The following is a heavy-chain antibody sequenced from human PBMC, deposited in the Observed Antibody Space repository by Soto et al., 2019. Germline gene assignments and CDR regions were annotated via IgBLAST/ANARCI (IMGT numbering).Heavy chain of an antibody. CDR3: ARDRASITIFGVVDFDH. D-gene: IGHD3-3*01. J-gene: IGHJ5*02. CDR2: ISAYNGNT. Sequence: ASVKVSCKASGYTFTSYGISWVRQTPGQGLEWMGWISAYNGNTNYAQKLQGRVTMTTDTSTSTAYMELRSLRSDDTAVYYCARDRASITIFGVVDFDHWGQGTLVTVSS. CDR1: GYTFTSYG. V-gene: IGHV1-18*01.